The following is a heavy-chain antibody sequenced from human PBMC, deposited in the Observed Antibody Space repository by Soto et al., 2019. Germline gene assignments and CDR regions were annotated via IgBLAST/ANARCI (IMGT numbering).Heavy chain of an antibody. D-gene: IGHD2-15*01. J-gene: IGHJ6*02. CDR2: IYYNGNT. V-gene: IGHV4-31*03. CDR1: GGSIASGNDY. CDR3: AMTQGYCSWERCYSSSYAMDV. Sequence: QLQLQESGPGLVKPSQTLSLTCTVSGGSIASGNDYWSWIRQHPGKGIAWIGNIYYNGNTYHNPSLESRLAMLVYMTKNQLSLRLSSVNAADAAIYFCAMTQGYCSWERCYSSSYAMDVWGQGTTFTVYS.